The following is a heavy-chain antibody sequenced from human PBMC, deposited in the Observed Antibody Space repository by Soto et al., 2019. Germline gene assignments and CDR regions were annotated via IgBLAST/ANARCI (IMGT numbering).Heavy chain of an antibody. CDR1: LPSGFTHF. J-gene: IGHJ1*01. CDR2: IYTGDTP. V-gene: IGHV3-53*01. D-gene: IGHD1-1*01. CDR3: TRDLTDAVQTDAGFLEQ. Sequence: VASRRLACTSRLPSGFTHFLGGTRQAPVHWLEWVSLIYTGDTPHYADSVKGRLTISRDNSKNTLYLQMDSLRVEDTAVYYCTRDLTDAVQTDAGFLEQWGQGRQVNVSS.